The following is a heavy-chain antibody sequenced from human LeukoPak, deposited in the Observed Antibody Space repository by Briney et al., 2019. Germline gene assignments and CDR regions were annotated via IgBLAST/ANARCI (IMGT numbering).Heavy chain of an antibody. CDR2: ISPNGVIT. Sequence: GGSLRLSCAASGFTFSSHGMNWVRQAPGKGLEWVSGISPNGVITYYADSVKGRFTISRDNSKGTVYLQMNSLRPEDTAVYYCARDDAWLQYGNWGRGTLVTVSS. CDR3: ARDDAWLQYGN. V-gene: IGHV3-23*01. D-gene: IGHD5-24*01. J-gene: IGHJ4*02. CDR1: GFTFSSHG.